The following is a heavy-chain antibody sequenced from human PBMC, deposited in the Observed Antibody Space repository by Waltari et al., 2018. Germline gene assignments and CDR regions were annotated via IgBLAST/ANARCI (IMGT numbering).Heavy chain of an antibody. V-gene: IGHV4-39*01. J-gene: IGHJ3*01. CDR2: IYYSGST. Sequence: QVQLQESGPGLVKPSETLSLTCAVSGGSISSSRNYWGWIRQAPGKGLGWIGSIYYSGSTYYSPSLKSRVTMSVDTSKNQFSLRLSSVTAADTAVYYCASTDGLGHYDSSGYYCDVFDFWGQGTMVTVSS. CDR1: GGSISSSRNY. D-gene: IGHD3-22*01. CDR3: ASTDGLGHYDSSGYYCDVFDF.